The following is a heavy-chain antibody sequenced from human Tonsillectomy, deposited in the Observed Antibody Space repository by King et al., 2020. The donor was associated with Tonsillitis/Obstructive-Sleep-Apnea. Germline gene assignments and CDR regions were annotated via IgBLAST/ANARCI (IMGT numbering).Heavy chain of an antibody. CDR2: IYYSGST. J-gene: IGHJ6*03. V-gene: IGHV4-59*08. CDR3: ARQEYQLLYGVLYYYYMDV. D-gene: IGHD2-2*02. Sequence: VQLQESGPGLVKPSETLSLTCTVSGGSISSYYWSWIRQPPGKGLEWIGYIYYSGSTNYNPSLKSRVTISVDTSKNQFSLKLSSVTAADTAVYYCARQEYQLLYGVLYYYYMDVWGKGTTVTVSS. CDR1: GGSISSYY.